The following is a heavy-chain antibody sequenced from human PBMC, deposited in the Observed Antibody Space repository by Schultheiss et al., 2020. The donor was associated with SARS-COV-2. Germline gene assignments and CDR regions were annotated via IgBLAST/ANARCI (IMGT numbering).Heavy chain of an antibody. CDR3: ARDRAIEYGMDV. J-gene: IGHJ6*02. Sequence: GGSLRLSCAASGFTFGSYNMHWVRQAPGKGLEFVASIRSSGRDIYYADSMQGRFTASRDNANNSLYLQMHSLRAEDTAVYYCARDRAIEYGMDVWGQGTTVTVSS. CDR2: IRSSGRDI. D-gene: IGHD2-2*02. V-gene: IGHV3-21*01. CDR1: GFTFGSYN.